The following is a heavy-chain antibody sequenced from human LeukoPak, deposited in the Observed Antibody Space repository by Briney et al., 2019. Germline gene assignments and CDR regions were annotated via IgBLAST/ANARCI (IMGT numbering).Heavy chain of an antibody. CDR2: ISGSGGST. D-gene: IGHD3-9*01. CDR3: AKDPRRSGYFDWLDSYGMDV. V-gene: IGHV3-23*01. CDR1: GFTFSSYA. J-gene: IGHJ6*02. Sequence: AGGSLRLSCAASGFTFSSYAMSWVRQAPGKGLEWVSAISGSGGSTYYADSVKGRFTISRDNSKNTLYLQMNSLRAEDTAVYYCAKDPRRSGYFDWLDSYGMDVWGQGTTVTVSS.